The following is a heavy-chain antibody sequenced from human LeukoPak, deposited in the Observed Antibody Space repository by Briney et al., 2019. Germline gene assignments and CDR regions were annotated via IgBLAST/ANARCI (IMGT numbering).Heavy chain of an antibody. CDR3: ARDRWELPYYFDY. CDR2: LNSSGGST. J-gene: IGHJ4*02. CDR1: GYIFTDYY. D-gene: IGHD1-26*01. Sequence: ASVKVSCETSGYIFTDYYIHWVRQAPGQGLEWMGILNSSGGSTTYAQKFQGRITMTRDASTSTVYMELRSLRSEDTAVYYCARDRWELPYYFDYWGQGTLVTVSS. V-gene: IGHV1-46*01.